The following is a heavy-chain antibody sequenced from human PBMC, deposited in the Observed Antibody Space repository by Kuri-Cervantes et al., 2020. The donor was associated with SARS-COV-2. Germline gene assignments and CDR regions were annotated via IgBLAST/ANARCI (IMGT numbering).Heavy chain of an antibody. Sequence: GESLKISCAASGFTFSSYSMNWVRQAPGKGLEWVSSISSSSSYIYYADSVKGRFTISRDNAKNSLYLQMNSLRAEDTAVYYCAREMRMGVAVREVGMDVWGQGTTVTVSS. D-gene: IGHD2-15*01. CDR1: GFTFSSYS. J-gene: IGHJ6*02. V-gene: IGHV3-21*01. CDR3: AREMRMGVAVREVGMDV. CDR2: ISSSSSYI.